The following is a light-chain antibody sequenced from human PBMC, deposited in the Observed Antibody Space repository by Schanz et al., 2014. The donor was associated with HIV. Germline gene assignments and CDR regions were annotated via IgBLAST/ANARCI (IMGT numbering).Light chain of an antibody. CDR1: SSNIGAGFD. V-gene: IGLV1-40*01. Sequence: QSVLAQPPSVSGAPGQRVTISCTGSSSNIGAGFDVHWYQPLPGTAPKLLIFDNTNRPSGVPARFSGSRSATSASLAITGLQAEDEAIYYCSSYAGSDNVDVFGGGTKLTVL. J-gene: IGLJ2*01. CDR3: SSYAGSDNVDV. CDR2: DNT.